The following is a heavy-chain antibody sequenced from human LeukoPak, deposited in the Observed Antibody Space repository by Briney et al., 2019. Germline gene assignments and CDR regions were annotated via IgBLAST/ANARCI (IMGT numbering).Heavy chain of an antibody. D-gene: IGHD3-10*01. CDR2: MNPNSGNT. CDR3: ARGPGRFGGTLQTQPNWFDP. V-gene: IGHV1-8*01. CDR1: GYTFTSYY. J-gene: IGHJ5*02. Sequence: ASVKVSCKASGYTFTSYYVNWVRQATGQGLEWMAWMNPNSGNTGYAQKFQDRVTMTRNTSISTAYMELSSLRSEDTAVYYCARGPGRFGGTLQTQPNWFDPWGQGTLVIVSS.